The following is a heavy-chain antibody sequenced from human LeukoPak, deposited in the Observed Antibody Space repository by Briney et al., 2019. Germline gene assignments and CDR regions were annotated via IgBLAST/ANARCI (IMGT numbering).Heavy chain of an antibody. Sequence: SETLSLTCTVSGDSISSSSYYWGWIRQPPGKGLEWIGSIYYSGSTYYNPYLKSRVTISVDPSKNQFSLKLSSVTAADTAVYYCGGHVSSGLYSDYWGQGTLVTVSS. D-gene: IGHD6-19*01. CDR3: GGHVSSGLYSDY. CDR1: GDSISSSSYY. CDR2: IYYSGST. J-gene: IGHJ4*02. V-gene: IGHV4-39*01.